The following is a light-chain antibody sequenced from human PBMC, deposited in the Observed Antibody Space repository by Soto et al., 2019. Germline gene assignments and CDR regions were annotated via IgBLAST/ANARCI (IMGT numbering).Light chain of an antibody. Sequence: QSALTQPPSASGSPGQSVSISCTGTSSDVGGYNYVSWYQQHPGKAPKLMIYEVSKRPSGVPDRFSGSKSGNTASLIVSGLQAEDEADYYCSSYSDSTLLFGGVTKVTVL. V-gene: IGLV2-8*01. J-gene: IGLJ2*01. CDR1: SSDVGGYNY. CDR2: EVS. CDR3: SSYSDSTLL.